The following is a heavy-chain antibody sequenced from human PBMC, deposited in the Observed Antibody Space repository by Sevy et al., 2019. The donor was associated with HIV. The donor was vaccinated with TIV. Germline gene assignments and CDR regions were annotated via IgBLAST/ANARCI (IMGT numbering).Heavy chain of an antibody. J-gene: IGHJ5*01. V-gene: IGHV3-23*01. CDR1: GFTFRTYA. D-gene: IGHD6-19*01. Sequence: GGCLRLSCAASGFTFRTYAMSWVRQAPGKGLEWVSGISGSGGSTYYADSVKGRFTISRDNSKNTLHLQMNSLRAEDTAVYYCAKEGLDPYSSGWYDFWGQGTLVTVSS. CDR3: AKEGLDPYSSGWYDF. CDR2: ISGSGGST.